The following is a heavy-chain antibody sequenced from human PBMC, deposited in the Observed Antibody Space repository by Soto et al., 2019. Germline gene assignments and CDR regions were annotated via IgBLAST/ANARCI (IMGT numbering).Heavy chain of an antibody. Sequence: PGGSLRLSCAASGFTFSKYGMHWVRQAPGKGLEWVAVIWYDGSNKYYADSVKGRFSISRDNSKNTPYLQMNSLRAEDTAVYYCAKMATVDFDYWGQGTLVTVSS. D-gene: IGHD4-4*01. J-gene: IGHJ4*02. CDR1: GFTFSKYG. CDR3: AKMATVDFDY. V-gene: IGHV3-33*06. CDR2: IWYDGSNK.